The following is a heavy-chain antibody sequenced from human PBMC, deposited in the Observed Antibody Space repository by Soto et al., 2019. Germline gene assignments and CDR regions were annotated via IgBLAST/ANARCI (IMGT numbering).Heavy chain of an antibody. CDR2: VTGRSSST. CDR3: TKHLPSKKNQRRWADEFHI. CDR1: GFTFSNYA. Sequence: EVRLLESGGGLVQPGGSLRLSCVASGFTFSNYAMSWVRQAPGKGLEWVSVVTGRSSSTYYADSVEGRFIISRDNSRNTLFLQMNSLGAEDTAVYYCTKHLPSKKNQRRWADEFHIWGQGTILTVSS. V-gene: IGHV3-23*01. D-gene: IGHD2-2*01. J-gene: IGHJ3*02.